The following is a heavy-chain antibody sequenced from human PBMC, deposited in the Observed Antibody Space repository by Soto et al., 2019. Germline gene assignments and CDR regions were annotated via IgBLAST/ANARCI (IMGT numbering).Heavy chain of an antibody. V-gene: IGHV3-74*01. CDR3: ARGGSRAHEY. D-gene: IGHD3-16*01. CDR1: GFTFSDHW. Sequence: GGSLRLSCAASGFTFSDHWMHWVRQAPGKGLVWVSRINSDGSTKTYADSVKGRFTISRDNAKNTLYLQMNSLRAEDTAVYYCARGGSRAHEYWGQGTLVTVSS. CDR2: INSDGSTK. J-gene: IGHJ4*02.